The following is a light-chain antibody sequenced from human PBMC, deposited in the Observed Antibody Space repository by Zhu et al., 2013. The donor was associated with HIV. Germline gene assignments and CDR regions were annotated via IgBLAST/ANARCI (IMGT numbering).Light chain of an antibody. CDR1: QSISRK. J-gene: IGKJ1*01. V-gene: IGKV1-39*01. CDR2: GAS. Sequence: DIQMTQSPSSLSASVGDRVTITCRASQSISRKLNWYQQKPGKAPKFLIYGASSLQSGVPSRFSGSGSGTDFTLTISSLQPEDFATYYCQQYNSYKCSFGQGTKVEIK. CDR3: QQYNSYKCS.